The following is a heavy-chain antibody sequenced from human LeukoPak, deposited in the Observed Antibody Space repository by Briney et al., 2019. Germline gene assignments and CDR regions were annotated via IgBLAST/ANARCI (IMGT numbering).Heavy chain of an antibody. D-gene: IGHD4-11*01. CDR2: IIPIFGTA. V-gene: IGHV1-69*06. Sequence: SVKVSCKASGGTFSSYAISWVRQAPGQGLEWMGGIIPIFGTANYAQKFQGRVTITADKSTSTAYMELSSLRSEDTAVYYCARDSRYSNYVMEGTGWFDPWGQGTLVTVSS. CDR1: GGTFSSYA. CDR3: ARDSRYSNYVMEGTGWFDP. J-gene: IGHJ5*02.